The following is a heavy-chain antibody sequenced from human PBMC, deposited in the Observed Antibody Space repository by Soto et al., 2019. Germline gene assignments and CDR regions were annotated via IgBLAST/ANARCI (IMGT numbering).Heavy chain of an antibody. CDR1: GFTFSRHW. V-gene: IGHV3-74*03. D-gene: IGHD6-25*01. Sequence: GSLRLSCPSSGFTFSRHWMHWVRQTPGKGPVWVSRINDDGSSTKYADSVKGRFTIARDNAKNTVFLQMSSLRAEDTAVYYCAREVIAATGTIRWFDPWGQGTLVTVSS. CDR3: AREVIAATGTIRWFDP. J-gene: IGHJ5*02. CDR2: INDDGSST.